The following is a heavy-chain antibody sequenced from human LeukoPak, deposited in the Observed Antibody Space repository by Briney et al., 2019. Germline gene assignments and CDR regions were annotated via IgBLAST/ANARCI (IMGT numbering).Heavy chain of an antibody. CDR3: ARDFVDY. Sequence: PGGSLRLSCADSGFSFSSYWMSWVRQARGKGLEWVANIKQDGSEEYYVDSVKGRFTISRDNAKNTLYLQMNSLRAEDTAVYYCARDFVDYWGQGTLVTVSS. D-gene: IGHD3-3*01. CDR2: IKQDGSEE. CDR1: GFSFSSYW. V-gene: IGHV3-7*01. J-gene: IGHJ4*02.